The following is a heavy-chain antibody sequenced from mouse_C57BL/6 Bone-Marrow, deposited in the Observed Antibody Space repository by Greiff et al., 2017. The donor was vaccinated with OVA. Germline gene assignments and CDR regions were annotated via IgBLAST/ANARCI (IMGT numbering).Heavy chain of an antibody. D-gene: IGHD1-1*02. CDR2: IDPENGDT. CDR1: GFNIKDDY. CDR3: TSYGYFDY. J-gene: IGHJ2*01. V-gene: IGHV14-4*01. Sequence: EVQLQESGAELVRPGASVKLSCTASGFNIKDDYMHWVKQRPEQGLEWIGWIDPENGDTEYASKFQGKATITADTSSNTAYLQPSSLASEDTAIYYCTSYGYFDYWGQGTTLTVSS.